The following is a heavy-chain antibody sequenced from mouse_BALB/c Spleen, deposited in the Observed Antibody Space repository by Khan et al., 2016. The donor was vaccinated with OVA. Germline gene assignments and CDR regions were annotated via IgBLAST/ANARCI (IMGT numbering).Heavy chain of an antibody. J-gene: IGHJ2*01. CDR1: GYTFTSYV. D-gene: IGHD2-14*01. CDR3: ARNYGYDVDFDS. Sequence: VQLQQSGPELVKPGASVKLSCTASGYTFTSYVIHWVKQKPGQGLDWIGYIYPYNDDTKYNEKFKGKATLTSDKSSSTAYMELSSLTSEDSAVDYCARNYGYDVDFDSWGQGTTLTVSS. V-gene: IGHV1S136*01. CDR2: IYPYNDDT.